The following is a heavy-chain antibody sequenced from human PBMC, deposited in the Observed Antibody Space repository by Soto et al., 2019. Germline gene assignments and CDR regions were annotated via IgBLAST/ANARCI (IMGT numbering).Heavy chain of an antibody. Sequence: EVRLLESGGGLVQPGGSLRLSCVASGFDFSTYAMSWVRQAPGKGLEWVSVIGEGGVSRVYADAVKGRFTISRDNSKNTLYLQMTSLRVDDTAMYYCARDSVTRVSSDIPGMDVWGQGTTGSVSS. J-gene: IGHJ6*02. D-gene: IGHD3-10*01. CDR2: IGEGGVSR. V-gene: IGHV3-23*01. CDR1: GFDFSTYA. CDR3: ARDSVTRVSSDIPGMDV.